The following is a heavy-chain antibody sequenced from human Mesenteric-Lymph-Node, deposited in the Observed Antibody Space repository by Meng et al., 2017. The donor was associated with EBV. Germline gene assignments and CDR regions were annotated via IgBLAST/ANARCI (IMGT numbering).Heavy chain of an antibody. Sequence: QLQRQETGPGLVKPSETLSLTCTVSGGSISSSSYYWGWIRQPPGKGLEWIGSIYYSGSTHYNPSLKSRVTISVDTSKNQFSLKLSSVTAADTAVYYCATSSLTVDYWGQGTLVTVSS. CDR1: GGSISSSSYY. CDR3: ATSSLTVDY. CDR2: IYYSGST. V-gene: IGHV4-39*07. J-gene: IGHJ4*02.